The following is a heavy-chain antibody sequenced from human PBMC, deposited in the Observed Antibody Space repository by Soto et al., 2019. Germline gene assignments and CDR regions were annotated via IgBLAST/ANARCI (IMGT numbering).Heavy chain of an antibody. CDR1: GYTFTTYA. CDR3: VRVVAIPGYPDN. Sequence: ASVKVSCKASGYTFTTYAMHWVRQAPGQRLEWMGWINPGNGNTKYSQKFHGRVTITTDTSASTAYMELSSLRSDDTAVYYCVRVVAIPGYPDNWGQGTLVTVSS. J-gene: IGHJ4*02. V-gene: IGHV1-3*01. CDR2: INPGNGNT. D-gene: IGHD5-12*01.